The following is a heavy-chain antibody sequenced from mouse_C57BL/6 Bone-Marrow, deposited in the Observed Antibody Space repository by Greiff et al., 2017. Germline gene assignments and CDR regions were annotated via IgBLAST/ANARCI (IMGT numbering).Heavy chain of an antibody. CDR3: ATYGNYGFAY. CDR2: INYDGSST. CDR1: GFTFSDYY. D-gene: IGHD2-1*01. V-gene: IGHV5-16*01. J-gene: IGHJ3*01. Sequence: EVKLVESEGGLVQPGSSMKLSCTASGFTFSDYYMAWVRQVPEKGLEWVANINYDGSSTYYLDSLKSRFIISRDNAKNILYLQMSSLKSEDTATYYCATYGNYGFAYWGQGTLVTVSA.